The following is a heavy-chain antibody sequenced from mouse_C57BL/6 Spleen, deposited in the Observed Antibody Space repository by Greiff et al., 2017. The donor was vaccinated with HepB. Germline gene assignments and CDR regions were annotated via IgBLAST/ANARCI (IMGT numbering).Heavy chain of an antibody. CDR1: GFSFNTYA. J-gene: IGHJ1*03. D-gene: IGHD1-1*01. CDR2: IRSKSNNYAT. CDR3: VRHIYDYGSSYGYFDV. V-gene: IGHV10-1*01. Sequence: EVQLVESGGGLVQPKGSLKLSCAASGFSFNTYAMNWVRQAPGKGLEWVARIRSKSNNYATYYADSVKDRFTISRDDSESMLYLQMNNLKTEDTAMYYCVRHIYDYGSSYGYFDVWGTGTTVTVSS.